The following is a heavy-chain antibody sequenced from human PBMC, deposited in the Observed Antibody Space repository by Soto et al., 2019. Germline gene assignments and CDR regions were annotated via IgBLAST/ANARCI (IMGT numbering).Heavy chain of an antibody. Sequence: GGSLRLSCATSEFTFSSYGMDWVRQAPGKGLEWVAVISYDGSDKYYADSVKGRFTISRDNSNNTLYLQMDSLIAEDTAVYYCARDGWGLVWFGEAGAFDIWGQGTMVTVSS. V-gene: IGHV3-30*03. CDR1: EFTFSSYG. D-gene: IGHD3-10*01. CDR3: ARDGWGLVWFGEAGAFDI. CDR2: ISYDGSDK. J-gene: IGHJ3*02.